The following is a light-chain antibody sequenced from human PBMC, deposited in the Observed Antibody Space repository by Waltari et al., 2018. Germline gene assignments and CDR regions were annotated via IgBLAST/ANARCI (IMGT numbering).Light chain of an antibody. CDR2: GAS. J-gene: IGKJ1*01. Sequence: ELVLTQSPGTLSLSPGERATLSCRASQIVRRSLAWYQQKPGQAPRLLIYGASSRATGISDRFSGSGSGTDFSLTISRLEPEDFAVYYCQHYVRLPATFGQGTKVEIK. CDR1: QIVRRS. V-gene: IGKV3-20*01. CDR3: QHYVRLPAT.